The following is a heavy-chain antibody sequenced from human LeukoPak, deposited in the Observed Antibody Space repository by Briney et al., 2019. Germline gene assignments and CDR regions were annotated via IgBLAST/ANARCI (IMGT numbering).Heavy chain of an antibody. V-gene: IGHV3-20*04. Sequence: GGSLRLSCAASGFTFDDCDLNWVRQAPGKGLEWVSGISWNGRNTAYAESLKGRFTISRDNAKNSLYLQMNSLRAEDTAFYYCARVQQYDKFDYWGQGTLVTVSS. CDR2: ISWNGRNT. J-gene: IGHJ4*02. D-gene: IGHD3-22*01. CDR1: GFTFDDCD. CDR3: ARVQQYDKFDY.